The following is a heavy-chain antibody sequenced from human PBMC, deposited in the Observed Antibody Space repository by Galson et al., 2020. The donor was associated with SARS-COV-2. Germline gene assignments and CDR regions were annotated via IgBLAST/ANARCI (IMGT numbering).Heavy chain of an antibody. D-gene: IGHD4-17*01. V-gene: IGHV5-51*01. CDR3: ARSPPYGGNSVGPDY. CDR1: GYTFTNYW. CDR2: VYPSDSDT. Sequence: GESLKISCKGSGYTFTNYWNAWVRQMPGKALEWMGIVYPSDSDTRYSPSFQGQVTISADKSISTAYLQWSSLKASDTAMYYCARSPPYGGNSVGPDYWGQGTLVTVSS. J-gene: IGHJ4*02.